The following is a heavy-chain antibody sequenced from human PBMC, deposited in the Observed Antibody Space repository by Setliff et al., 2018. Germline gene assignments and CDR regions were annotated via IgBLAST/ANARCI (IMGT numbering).Heavy chain of an antibody. Sequence: PSETLSLTCTVSGGSISSGSYYWTWIRQPAGKGLEWIGHFYTSGITSYNPSLKSRVTISVDTSKNQFSLMLSSVTAADTAVYYCVTAASARSRWYDMGWFDPWGQGTLVTVSS. J-gene: IGHJ5*02. CDR3: VTAASARSRWYDMGWFDP. V-gene: IGHV4-61*09. D-gene: IGHD3-22*01. CDR2: FYTSGIT. CDR1: GGSISSGSYY.